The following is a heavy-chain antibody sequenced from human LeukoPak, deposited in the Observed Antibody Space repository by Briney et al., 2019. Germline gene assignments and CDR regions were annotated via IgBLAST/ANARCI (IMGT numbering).Heavy chain of an antibody. Sequence: SETLSLTCAVYGGSFSGYYWSWIRQPPGKGLEWIGEINHSGSTNYNPSLKSRVTISVDTSKNQFSLKLSSVTAADTAVYYCARRLRVYYYDSSGYYWEDFDYWGQGTLVTVSS. J-gene: IGHJ4*02. CDR2: INHSGST. D-gene: IGHD3-22*01. V-gene: IGHV4-34*01. CDR3: ARRLRVYYYDSSGYYWEDFDY. CDR1: GGSFSGYY.